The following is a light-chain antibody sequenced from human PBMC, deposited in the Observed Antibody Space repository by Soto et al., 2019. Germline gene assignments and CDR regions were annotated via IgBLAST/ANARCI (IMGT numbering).Light chain of an antibody. CDR3: QVWDRLSYYV. CDR1: NIGSKN. V-gene: IGLV3-21*02. J-gene: IGLJ1*01. Sequence: SYELTQPPSVSVAPGQTARITCGGNNIGSKNVHWYQQKSGQAPVLVVYDESDRPSGIPERFSGSNSRDTATLTISRVEAGDEADYYCQVWDRLSYYVFGSGTRSPS. CDR2: DES.